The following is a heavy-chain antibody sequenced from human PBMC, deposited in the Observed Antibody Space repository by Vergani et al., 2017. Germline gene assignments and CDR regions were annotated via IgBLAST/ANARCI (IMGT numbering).Heavy chain of an antibody. D-gene: IGHD2-8*02. CDR1: GFSFNTYW. CDR2: IDEYGNRA. Sequence: EVQLVESGGGSVQSGGSLRLSCFASGFSFNTYWMHWVRQVPGEGLMWVARIDEYGNRATYGDFETGRFTISRDNAKNTVFLQINNLRADDAGVYYCVRTEYCTGIACNTRFDSWGQGALVTVSS. CDR3: VRTEYCTGIACNTRFDS. J-gene: IGHJ5*01. V-gene: IGHV3-74*03.